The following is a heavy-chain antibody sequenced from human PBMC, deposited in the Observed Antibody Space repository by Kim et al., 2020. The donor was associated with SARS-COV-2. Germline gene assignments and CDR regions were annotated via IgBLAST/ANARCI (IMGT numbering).Heavy chain of an antibody. Sequence: GRFTISRDNAKNSLYLQMNSLGDEDTAVYYCARDEARHIVVVTAIPTARNWGQGTLVTVSS. D-gene: IGHD2-21*02. V-gene: IGHV3-48*02. J-gene: IGHJ4*02. CDR3: ARDEARHIVVVTAIPTARN.